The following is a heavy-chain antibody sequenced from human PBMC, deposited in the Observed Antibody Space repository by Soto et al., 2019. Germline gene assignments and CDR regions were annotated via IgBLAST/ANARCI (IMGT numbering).Heavy chain of an antibody. CDR3: ARDPAGLRFLEWLPNWFDP. CDR1: GYTFTSYY. J-gene: IGHJ5*02. CDR2: INPSGGST. Sequence: QVQLVQSGAEVKKPGASVKVSCKASGYTFTSYYMHWVRQAPGQGLEWMGIINPSGGSTSYEQKFQGRVTKTRDTSTSTVYMELSSLRSEDTAVYYCARDPAGLRFLEWLPNWFDPWGQGTLVTVSS. V-gene: IGHV1-46*01. D-gene: IGHD3-3*01.